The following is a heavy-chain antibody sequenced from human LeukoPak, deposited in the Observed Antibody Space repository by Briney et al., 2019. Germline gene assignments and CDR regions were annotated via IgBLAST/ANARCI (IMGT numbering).Heavy chain of an antibody. CDR3: ATELREGY. CDR2: INSDGSST. V-gene: IGHV3-74*01. J-gene: IGHJ4*02. CDR1: GFXFSSYS. Sequence: PGGSLRLSCAVSGFXFSSYSMHWVRQAPGKGLVWVSHINSDGSSTHYVDSVKGRFTISRDNAKNTLYLQMNSLRPEDTAVYYCATELREGYWGQGTLVTVSS. D-gene: IGHD3-10*01.